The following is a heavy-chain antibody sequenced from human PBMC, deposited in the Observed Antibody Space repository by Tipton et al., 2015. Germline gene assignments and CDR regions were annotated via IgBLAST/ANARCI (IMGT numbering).Heavy chain of an antibody. J-gene: IGHJ1*01. CDR2: ISSSGTYI. V-gene: IGHV3-21*01. CDR1: GFTFSSYS. Sequence: SLRLSCAASGFTFSSYSMNWVRQAPGKGLEWVSCISSSGTYIYYADSVKGRFTISRDYAKKSVYLQMNSLRAEDTAVYYCARGPSVGATLRTEYFQYWGQGTLVIASS. CDR3: ARGPSVGATLRTEYFQY. D-gene: IGHD1-26*01.